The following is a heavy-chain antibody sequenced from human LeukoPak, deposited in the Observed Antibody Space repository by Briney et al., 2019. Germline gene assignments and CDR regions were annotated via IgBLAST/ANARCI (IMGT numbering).Heavy chain of an antibody. CDR1: GFTFSSYS. Sequence: GGSLRLTCAASGFTFSSYSMNWVSQAPGKGLEGVSSISSSSSYIYYADSVKGRFTISRDNAKNSLYLQMNSLRAEDTAVYYCARDLTHDAFDIWGQGTMVTVSS. V-gene: IGHV3-21*01. D-gene: IGHD1-14*01. CDR2: ISSSSSYI. J-gene: IGHJ3*02. CDR3: ARDLTHDAFDI.